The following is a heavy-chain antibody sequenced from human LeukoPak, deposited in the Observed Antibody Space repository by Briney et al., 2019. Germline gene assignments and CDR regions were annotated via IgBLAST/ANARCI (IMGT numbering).Heavy chain of an antibody. D-gene: IGHD6-19*01. CDR2: INHSGST. Sequence: SETLSPTCTVSGGSISSSYYYWGWIRQPPGKGLEWIGEINHSGSTNYNPSLKSRVTISVDTSKNQFSLKLSSVTAADTAVYYCARGGYSSGWYVGRYYFDYWGQGTLVTVSS. CDR3: ARGGYSSGWYVGRYYFDY. CDR1: GGSISSSYYY. J-gene: IGHJ4*02. V-gene: IGHV4-39*07.